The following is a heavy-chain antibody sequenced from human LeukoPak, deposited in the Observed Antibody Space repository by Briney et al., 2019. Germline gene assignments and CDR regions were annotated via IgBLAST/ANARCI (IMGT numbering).Heavy chain of an antibody. J-gene: IGHJ4*02. CDR1: GYTFTNYT. Sequence: GASVKVSCKTSGYTFTNYTITWVRQAPGQGLEWMGWISGYNGNIKFAQRAQGRVTMTTDPSASTAYMELTSLTSDDTAVYYCARGEGYSATDYWGQGTQVTVPS. CDR2: ISGYNGNI. CDR3: ARGEGYSATDY. D-gene: IGHD4-11*01. V-gene: IGHV1-18*01.